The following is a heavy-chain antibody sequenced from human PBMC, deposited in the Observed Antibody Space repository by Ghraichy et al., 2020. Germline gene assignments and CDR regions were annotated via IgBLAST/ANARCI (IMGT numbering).Heavy chain of an antibody. D-gene: IGHD3-9*01. Sequence: GRSLRLSCAASGFTFSSYWMHWVRQAPGKGLVWVSRINSDGSSTSYADSVKGRFTISRDNAKNTLYLQMNSLRAEDTAVYYCARDRYDILTGYYKDYGMDVWGQGTTVTVSS. CDR2: INSDGSST. V-gene: IGHV3-74*01. J-gene: IGHJ6*02. CDR1: GFTFSSYW. CDR3: ARDRYDILTGYYKDYGMDV.